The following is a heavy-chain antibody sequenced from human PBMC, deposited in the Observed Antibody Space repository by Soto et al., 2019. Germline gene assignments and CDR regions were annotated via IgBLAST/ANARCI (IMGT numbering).Heavy chain of an antibody. CDR3: AKAPRTYDFPYYFDS. V-gene: IGHV3-23*01. J-gene: IGHJ4*02. CDR2: VSGGGGDT. Sequence: EMQLLESGGGLVQPGGSLRLTCTASGFTLSSYAMNWVPQAPGEGLEWVSAVSGGGGDTYYADSVKGRFTISRDNSKDTLYLQMSSLRAEDTAVYYCAKAPRTYDFPYYFDSWGQGTLVTVSS. CDR1: GFTLSSYA. D-gene: IGHD3-3*01.